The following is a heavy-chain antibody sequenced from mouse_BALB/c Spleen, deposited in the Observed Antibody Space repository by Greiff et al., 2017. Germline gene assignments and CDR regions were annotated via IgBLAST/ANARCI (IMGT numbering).Heavy chain of an antibody. D-gene: IGHD1-1*01. CDR3: ARENYGSSLFAY. CDR1: GFTFSSYA. Sequence: EVKVVESGGGLVKPGGSLKLSCAASGFTFSSYAMSWVRQSPEKRLEWVAEISSGGSYTYYPDTVTGRFTISRDNAKNTLYLEMSSLRSEDTAMYYCARENYGSSLFAYWGQGTLVTVSA. CDR2: ISSGGSYT. J-gene: IGHJ3*01. V-gene: IGHV5-9-4*01.